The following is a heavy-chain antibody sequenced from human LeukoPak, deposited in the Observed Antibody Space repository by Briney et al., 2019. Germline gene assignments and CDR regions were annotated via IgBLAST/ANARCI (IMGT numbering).Heavy chain of an antibody. J-gene: IGHJ5*02. V-gene: IGHV3-43*01. Sequence: GGSLRLSCAASGFDFDDFTMHWVRQAPGKGLEWVSLLSWDGNSTYYADSVKGRFTMSRDSTKESVYLQMNSLRSDDTALYYCAKEGGFFGSGWYAAWGQGTLVTVAS. CDR1: GFDFDDFT. CDR3: AKEGGFFGSGWYAA. CDR2: LSWDGNST. D-gene: IGHD6-19*01.